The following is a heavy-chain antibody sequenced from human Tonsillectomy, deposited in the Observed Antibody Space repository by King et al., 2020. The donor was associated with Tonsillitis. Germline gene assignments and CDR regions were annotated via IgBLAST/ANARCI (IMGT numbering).Heavy chain of an antibody. CDR1: GFTFSSYD. Sequence: VQLVESGGGLVQPGGSLRLSCAASGFTFSSYDMHWVRQATGKGLEWVSVIGTAGDPYYPGSVKGRFTISRDNAKNSLYLQMNSLRAGDTAVYYCARERAVAGVQYGMDVWGQGTTVTVSS. D-gene: IGHD6-19*01. CDR2: IGTAGDP. V-gene: IGHV3-13*05. J-gene: IGHJ6*02. CDR3: ARERAVAGVQYGMDV.